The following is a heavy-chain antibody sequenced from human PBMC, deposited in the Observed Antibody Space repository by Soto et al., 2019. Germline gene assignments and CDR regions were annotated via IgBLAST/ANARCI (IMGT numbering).Heavy chain of an antibody. CDR1: GFSLSTSGVG. Sequence: QITLKESGPTLVKPTQTLTLTCTFSGFSLSTSGVGVGWIRQPPGKALAWLALIYWNDDKRYSQSLKSRITITKDTSKNQVVITMTNMDPVDTATYYCAHRPGRWGIADRLVLFDYWGQGTLVTVSS. CDR2: IYWNDDK. CDR3: AHRPGRWGIADRLVLFDY. V-gene: IGHV2-5*01. J-gene: IGHJ4*02. D-gene: IGHD6-6*01.